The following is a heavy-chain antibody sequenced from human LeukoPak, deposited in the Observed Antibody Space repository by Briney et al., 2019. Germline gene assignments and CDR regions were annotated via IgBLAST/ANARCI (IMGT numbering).Heavy chain of an antibody. CDR1: GYTFTSYY. Sequence: ASVKVSCKASGYTFTSYYMHWVRQAPGQGLEWMGIINPSGGSTSYAQKFQGRVTMTRDTSTSTVYMELSSQRSEDTAVYYCIAAAGTSDDYWGQGTLVTVSS. CDR2: INPSGGST. V-gene: IGHV1-46*01. J-gene: IGHJ4*02. D-gene: IGHD6-13*01. CDR3: IAAAGTSDDY.